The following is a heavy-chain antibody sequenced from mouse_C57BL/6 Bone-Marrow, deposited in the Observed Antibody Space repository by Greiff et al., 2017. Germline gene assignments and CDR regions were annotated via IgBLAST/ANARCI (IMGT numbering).Heavy chain of an antibody. CDR3: TSITTVPFDY. D-gene: IGHD1-1*01. V-gene: IGHV14-4*01. Sequence: VQLKQSGAELERPGASVKLSCTASGFNIKDDYMHWVKQRPEQGLEWIGWIDPENGDTEYASKFQGKATITADTSSNTAYLQLSSLTSEDTAVYYCTSITTVPFDYWGQGTTLTVSS. CDR1: GFNIKDDY. J-gene: IGHJ2*01. CDR2: IDPENGDT.